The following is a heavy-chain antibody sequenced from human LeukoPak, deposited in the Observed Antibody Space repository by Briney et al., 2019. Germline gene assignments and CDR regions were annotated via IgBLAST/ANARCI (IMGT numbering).Heavy chain of an antibody. CDR3: AKDYNRAYYYGSGFDY. Sequence: GSLRLSCAASGFTFSSYAMNWVRQAPGKGLEWVAFIRYDGSKKYSADSVKGRFTISRDNSKNTLYLQMNSLRAEDTAVYYCAKDYNRAYYYGSGFDYWGQGTLVTVSS. CDR2: IRYDGSKK. D-gene: IGHD3-10*01. V-gene: IGHV3-30*02. J-gene: IGHJ4*02. CDR1: GFTFSSYA.